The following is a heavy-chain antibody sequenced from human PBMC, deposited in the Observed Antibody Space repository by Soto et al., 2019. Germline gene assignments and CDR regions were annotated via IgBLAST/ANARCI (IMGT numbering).Heavy chain of an antibody. V-gene: IGHV3-15*07. Sequence: EVQLVESGGGLVKPGYSLRLSCAASGFTFINAWMNWVRQAPGKGLEWVGRIKSKTDGGTTDCAAPVKGRFTISRDDSRDTMYLQMNSLKTEDTAVYYCTTLGYYSGGTYYSLDYWGPGTLVTVSS. CDR3: TTLGYYSGGTYYSLDY. D-gene: IGHD2-15*01. J-gene: IGHJ4*02. CDR1: GFTFINAW. CDR2: IKSKTDGGTT.